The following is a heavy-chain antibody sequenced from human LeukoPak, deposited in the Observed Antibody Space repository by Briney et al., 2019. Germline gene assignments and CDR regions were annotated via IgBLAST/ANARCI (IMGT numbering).Heavy chain of an antibody. Sequence: PGGSLRLSCAASGFSFNMYSMNWVRQAPGKGPEWVSYISSNSDSTYYADSVKGRFTISRDNAKNSLYLQMNSLRDEDTALYYCARDADRGDGFSVWGQGTTVTVSS. CDR3: ARDADRGDGFSV. CDR2: ISSNSDST. V-gene: IGHV3-48*02. D-gene: IGHD3-10*01. J-gene: IGHJ6*02. CDR1: GFSFNMYS.